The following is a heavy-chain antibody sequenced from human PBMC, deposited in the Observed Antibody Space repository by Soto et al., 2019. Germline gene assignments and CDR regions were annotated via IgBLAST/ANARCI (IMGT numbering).Heavy chain of an antibody. CDR1: GGSISSYY. CDR3: ARSKESPYSATGYCSGGSCYYNWFDP. D-gene: IGHD2-15*01. V-gene: IGHV4-59*01. Sequence: PSETLSLTCTVSGGSISSYYWSWIRQPPGKGLEWIGYIYYSGSTNYNPSLKSRVTISVDTSKNQFSLKLSSVTAADTAVYYCARSKESPYSATGYCSGGSCYYNWFDPWGQGTLVTVSS. CDR2: IYYSGST. J-gene: IGHJ5*02.